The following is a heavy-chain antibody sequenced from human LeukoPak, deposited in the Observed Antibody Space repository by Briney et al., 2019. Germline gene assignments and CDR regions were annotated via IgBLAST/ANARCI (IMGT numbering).Heavy chain of an antibody. D-gene: IGHD5-12*01. V-gene: IGHV4-59*01. CDR3: ARAAIVDIVATIFDY. Sequence: IYYSGSTNYNPSLKSRVPISVDTSKNQFSLKLSSVTAADTAVYYCARAAIVDIVATIFDYWGQGTLVTVSS. CDR2: IYYSGST. J-gene: IGHJ4*02.